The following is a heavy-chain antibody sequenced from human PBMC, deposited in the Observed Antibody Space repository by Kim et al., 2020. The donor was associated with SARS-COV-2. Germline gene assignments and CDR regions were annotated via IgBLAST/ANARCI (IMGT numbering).Heavy chain of an antibody. V-gene: IGHV1-69*04. J-gene: IGHJ5*02. Sequence: SVKVSCKASGGTFSSYAISWVRQAPGQGLEWMGRIIPILGIANYAQKFQGRVTITADKSTSTAYMELSSLRSEDTAVYYCARDNYDILTGYLRGPDFHWFDPWGQGTLVTVSS. D-gene: IGHD3-9*01. CDR1: GGTFSSYA. CDR3: ARDNYDILTGYLRGPDFHWFDP. CDR2: IIPILGIA.